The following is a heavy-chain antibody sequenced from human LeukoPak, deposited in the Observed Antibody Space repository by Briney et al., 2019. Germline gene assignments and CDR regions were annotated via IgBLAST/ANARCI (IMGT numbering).Heavy chain of an antibody. D-gene: IGHD2-2*02. CDR3: AKDTLPYCSSTSCYNGMDV. V-gene: IGHV3-9*01. J-gene: IGHJ6*02. CDR1: GYTFDDYA. CDR2: ISWNSGSI. Sequence: GRSLRLSCAASGYTFDDYAMHWVRQAPGKGLEWVSGISWNSGSIGYADSVKGRFTISRDNAKNSLYLQMNSLRAEDTALYYCAKDTLPYCSSTSCYNGMDVWGQGTTVTVPS.